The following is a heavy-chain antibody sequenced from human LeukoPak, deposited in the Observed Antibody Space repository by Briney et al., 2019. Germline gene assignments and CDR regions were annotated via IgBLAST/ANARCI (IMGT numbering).Heavy chain of an antibody. Sequence: SETLSLTCTVSGGSISSYYWSWIRQPPGKGLEWIGYIYYGGSTNYNPSLKSRVTISVDTSKNQFSLKLSSVTAADTAVYYCARSPGHNWFDPWGQGTLVSVSS. CDR2: IYYGGST. J-gene: IGHJ5*02. V-gene: IGHV4-59*01. CDR3: ARSPGHNWFDP. CDR1: GGSISSYY.